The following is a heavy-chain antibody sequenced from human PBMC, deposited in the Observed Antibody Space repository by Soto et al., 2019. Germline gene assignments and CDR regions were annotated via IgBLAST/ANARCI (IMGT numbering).Heavy chain of an antibody. D-gene: IGHD2-15*01. V-gene: IGHV1-18*01. CDR1: GYTFTSYG. Sequence: DSVQASCTSSGYTFTSYGISWVRQAPGQGLEWMGWISAYNGNTNYAQKLQGRVTMTTDTSTSTAYMELRSLRSDDTAVYYCAREGRGGSLYTYYYGVEGWCQGTTVTV. CDR3: AREGRGGSLYTYYYGVEG. CDR2: ISAYNGNT. J-gene: IGHJ6*02.